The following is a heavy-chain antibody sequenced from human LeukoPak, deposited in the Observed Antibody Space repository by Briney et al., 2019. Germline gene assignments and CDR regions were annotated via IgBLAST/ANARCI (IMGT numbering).Heavy chain of an antibody. Sequence: GASVKVSCKASGYTSTGYYMHWVRQAPGQGLEWMGWINPNSGGTNYAQKFQGRVTMTRDTSISTAYMELSRLRSDDTAVYYCARDARIAVAGKNDAFDIWGQGTMVTVSS. CDR3: ARDARIAVAGKNDAFDI. J-gene: IGHJ3*02. D-gene: IGHD6-19*01. CDR2: INPNSGGT. CDR1: GYTSTGYY. V-gene: IGHV1-2*02.